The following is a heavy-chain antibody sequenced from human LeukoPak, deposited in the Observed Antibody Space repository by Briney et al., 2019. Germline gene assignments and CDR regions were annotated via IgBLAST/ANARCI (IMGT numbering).Heavy chain of an antibody. V-gene: IGHV4-59*01. CDR1: GGAISSYY. CDR3: ARGLTLFDP. Sequence: PSETLSLTCIVYGGAISSYYWSWIRQPPGKGLEWIGYIYYSGSTNYNPSFKSRVTISIDKSKNQFSLKLSSVTATDTGVYYCARGLTLFDPWGQGTLVTVSS. D-gene: IGHD1-20*01. J-gene: IGHJ5*02. CDR2: IYYSGST.